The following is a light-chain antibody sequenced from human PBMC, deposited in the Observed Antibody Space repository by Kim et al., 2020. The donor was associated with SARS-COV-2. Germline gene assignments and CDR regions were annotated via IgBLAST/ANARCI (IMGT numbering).Light chain of an antibody. J-gene: IGKJ4*01. V-gene: IGKV3-11*01. CDR3: QQRDSWPPAVS. Sequence: PVEGATLPCSASQSIDTSLAWYQHRPGQAPRLLVYDASIRATGVPDRFSGSGSGTDFTLTISSLEPEDFSTYYCQQRDSWPPAVSFGGGTKVDIK. CDR2: DAS. CDR1: QSIDTS.